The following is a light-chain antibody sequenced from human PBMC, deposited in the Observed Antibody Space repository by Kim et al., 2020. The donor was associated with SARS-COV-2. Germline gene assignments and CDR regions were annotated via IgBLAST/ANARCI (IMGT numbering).Light chain of an antibody. Sequence: QSALTQPPSVSGSPGQSVTISCTGTSSDVGSYNRVSWYQQPPGTAPKLMIYEVNHRPSVVPDRFSGSTSGNTASLTISGLQAEDDADYYFSSYKISSTLVFGGGTQLTFL. CDR2: EVN. J-gene: IGLJ3*02. CDR1: SSDVGSYNR. V-gene: IGLV2-18*02. CDR3: SSYKISSTLV.